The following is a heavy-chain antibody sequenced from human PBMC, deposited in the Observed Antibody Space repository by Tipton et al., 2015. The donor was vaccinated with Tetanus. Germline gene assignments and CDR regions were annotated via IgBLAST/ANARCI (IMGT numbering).Heavy chain of an antibody. CDR2: INQSGST. V-gene: IGHV4-34*01. J-gene: IGHJ4*02. Sequence: LRLSCAVSGGAFSGYLWSWIRQSPGKGLEWIGEINQSGSTIYNPSLKSRATIAVDTFKRQFSMTLTSATAADTAVYYCARAGFEGSSSSGYFDHWGLGVLVTVSS. D-gene: IGHD2-2*01. CDR3: ARAGFEGSSSSGYFDH. CDR1: GGAFSGYL.